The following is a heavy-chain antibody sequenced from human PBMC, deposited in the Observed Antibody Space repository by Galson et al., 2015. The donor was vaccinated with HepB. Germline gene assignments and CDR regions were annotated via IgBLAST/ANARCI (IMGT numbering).Heavy chain of an antibody. CDR1: GYTLTELS. Sequence: SVKVSCKVSGYTLTELSMHWVRQAPGKGLEWMGGFDPEDGETIYAQKFQGRVTMTEDTSTDTAYMELSSLRSEDTAVYYCATDPFKYTGFFDYWGQGTPVTVSS. V-gene: IGHV1-24*01. J-gene: IGHJ4*02. CDR2: FDPEDGET. D-gene: IGHD1-26*01. CDR3: ATDPFKYTGFFDY.